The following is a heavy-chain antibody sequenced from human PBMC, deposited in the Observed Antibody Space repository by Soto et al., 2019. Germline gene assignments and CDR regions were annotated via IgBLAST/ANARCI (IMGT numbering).Heavy chain of an antibody. Sequence: PGGSLRLSCAASGFTFSTFWMHWVRQAPGKGLEWVASINQDGSAKYHVDSVKGRFTISRGNAKSSLYLQMSSLRVEDTALYSCARDPLHDSKGLFDYWGQGTLVTVSS. CDR1: GFTFSTFW. J-gene: IGHJ4*02. CDR2: INQDGSAK. CDR3: ARDPLHDSKGLFDY. V-gene: IGHV3-7*01. D-gene: IGHD3-22*01.